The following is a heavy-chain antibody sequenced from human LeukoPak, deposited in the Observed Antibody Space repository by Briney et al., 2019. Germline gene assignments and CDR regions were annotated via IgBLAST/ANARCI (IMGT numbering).Heavy chain of an antibody. V-gene: IGHV3-53*04. CDR1: GFTFSSYA. Sequence: GGSLRLSCAASGFTFSSYAMSWVRQAPGKGLEWVSVIYSGGSTYYADSVKGRFTISRHNSKNTLYLQMNSLRAEDTAVYYCARVSVVVTAFDYWGQGTLVTVSS. D-gene: IGHD2-21*02. J-gene: IGHJ4*02. CDR2: IYSGGST. CDR3: ARVSVVVTAFDY.